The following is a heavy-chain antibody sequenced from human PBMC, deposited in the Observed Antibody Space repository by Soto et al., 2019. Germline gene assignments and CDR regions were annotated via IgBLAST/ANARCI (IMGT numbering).Heavy chain of an antibody. Sequence: QVQLQESGPGLVKPSETLSLTCAISGDSITNNCWWRWVRQPPGKGLDWIREISCSGSTNYNQSRKSRVNPSLDKSKNQVSLTLNSVTAADTAVYCCARGTAFAFDPWGQGTLVTVSS. D-gene: IGHD3-3*02. CDR3: ARGTAFAFDP. V-gene: IGHV4-4*01. CDR1: GDSITNNCW. J-gene: IGHJ5*02. CDR2: ISCSGST.